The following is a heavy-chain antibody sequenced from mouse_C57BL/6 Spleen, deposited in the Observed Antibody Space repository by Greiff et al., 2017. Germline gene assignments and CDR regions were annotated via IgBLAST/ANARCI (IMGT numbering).Heavy chain of an antibody. J-gene: IGHJ4*01. CDR3: TRDRSTVVAPYAMDY. D-gene: IGHD1-1*01. CDR2: ISSGGDYI. V-gene: IGHV5-9-1*02. Sequence: DVMLVESGEGLVKPGGSLKLSCAASGFTFSSYAMSWVRQTPEKRLEWVAYISSGGDYIYYADTVKGRFTISRDNARNTLYLQMSSLKSEDTAMYYCTRDRSTVVAPYAMDYWGQGTSVTVSS. CDR1: GFTFSSYA.